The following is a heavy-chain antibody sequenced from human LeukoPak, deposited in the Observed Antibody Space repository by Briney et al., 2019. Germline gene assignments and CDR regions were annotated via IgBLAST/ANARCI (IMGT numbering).Heavy chain of an antibody. CDR2: SNESGST. CDR1: GGSFSGYY. V-gene: IGHV4-34*01. CDR3: ARRGMATTTGFDY. J-gene: IGHJ4*02. D-gene: IGHD5-24*01. Sequence: SETLSLICAVYGGSFSGYYWSWIRQPPGKGLEWIGESNESGSTNYSPSSKGRVTIGRDTSKNQFSMKLSSVTAADTAVYYWARRGMATTTGFDYWGQGTLVTVSS.